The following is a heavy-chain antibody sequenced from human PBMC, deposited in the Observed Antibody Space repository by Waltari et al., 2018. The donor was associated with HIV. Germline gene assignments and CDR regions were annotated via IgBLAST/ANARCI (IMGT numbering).Heavy chain of an antibody. CDR3: ARLVRGPASEFDY. CDR1: GGSISSSSYY. CDR2: IYYSGST. V-gene: IGHV4-39*01. D-gene: IGHD3-10*01. J-gene: IGHJ4*02. Sequence: QLQLQESGPGLVKPSETLSLTCTVSGGSISSSSYYWGWIRQPPGKGLEWIGSIYYSGSTYYNPSLKSRVTISVDTSKNQFSLKLSSVTAADTAVYYCARLVRGPASEFDYWGQGTLVTVSS.